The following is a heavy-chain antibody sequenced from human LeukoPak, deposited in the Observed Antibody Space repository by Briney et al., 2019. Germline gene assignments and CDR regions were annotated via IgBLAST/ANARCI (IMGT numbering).Heavy chain of an antibody. Sequence: SETLSLTCTVSGGSISSYYWSWIRQPPGKGLEWIGSIYYSGNTYYNASLKSQVSISIDTSKNQFSLRLTSVTAADTAVYYCARQTGSGLFILPGGQGTLVAVSS. CDR2: IYYSGNT. CDR3: ARQTGSGLFILP. V-gene: IGHV4-59*04. D-gene: IGHD3/OR15-3a*01. J-gene: IGHJ4*02. CDR1: GGSISSYY.